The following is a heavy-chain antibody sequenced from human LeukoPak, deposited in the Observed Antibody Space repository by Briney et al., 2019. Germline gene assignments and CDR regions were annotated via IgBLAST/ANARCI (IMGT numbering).Heavy chain of an antibody. V-gene: IGHV3-66*02. CDR1: GFTVSSHY. Sequence: PGGSLRLSCAASGFTVSSHYMTWVRLAPGKGLEWVSVIYNDGSTYYADSVKGRFTISRDNSKNTLYLQMNSLRPEDTAVYYCARLPIYWGQGTLVTVSS. J-gene: IGHJ4*02. CDR3: ARLPIY. CDR2: IYNDGST.